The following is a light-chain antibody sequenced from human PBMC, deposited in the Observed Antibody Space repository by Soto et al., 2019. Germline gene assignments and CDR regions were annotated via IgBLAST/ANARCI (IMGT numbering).Light chain of an antibody. CDR2: DAS. J-gene: IGKJ5*01. Sequence: DIQMTPSPSSLSASVVDRVTIACQASQDISNYLHWYQQKPGKAPKLLIYDASNLETGVPSRFSGSGSGTDFTFTISSLQPEDIATYYCQQYDNFPRAINFGQGTRLEI. CDR1: QDISNY. CDR3: QQYDNFPRAIN. V-gene: IGKV1-33*01.